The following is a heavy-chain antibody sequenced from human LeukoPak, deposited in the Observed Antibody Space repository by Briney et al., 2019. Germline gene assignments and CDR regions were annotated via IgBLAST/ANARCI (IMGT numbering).Heavy chain of an antibody. CDR3: AREDDYYYYYMDV. J-gene: IGHJ6*03. Sequence: ASVKVSCKASGYTFTTYGISWVRQAPGQGLEWMGWISAYNGNTNYAQKLQGRVTMTTDTSTSAAYMELRSLRSDDTAVYYCAREDDYYYYYMDVWGKGTTVTVSS. CDR1: GYTFTTYG. CDR2: ISAYNGNT. V-gene: IGHV1-18*01.